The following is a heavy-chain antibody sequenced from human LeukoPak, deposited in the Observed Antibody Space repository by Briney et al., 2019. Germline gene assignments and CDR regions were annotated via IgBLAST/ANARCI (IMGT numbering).Heavy chain of an antibody. CDR3: ANRSSTSFDVNWFDP. CDR2: IIPIFGTA. Sequence: GASVKVSCKASGGTFSSYAISWVRQAPGQGLEWMGGIIPIFGTANYAQKFQGRVTITADKSTSTAYMELSSLRSEDTAVYYCANRSSTSFDVNWFDPWGQGTLVTVSS. D-gene: IGHD2-2*01. CDR1: GGTFSSYA. V-gene: IGHV1-69*06. J-gene: IGHJ5*02.